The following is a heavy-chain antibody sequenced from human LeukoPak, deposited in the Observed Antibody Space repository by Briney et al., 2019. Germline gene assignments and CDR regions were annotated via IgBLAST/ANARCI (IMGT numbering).Heavy chain of an antibody. CDR3: AAGGGWDPSFGVVTHIDV. Sequence: GGSLRLSCAASGFTFSGYWMHWVRQGPEKGLELVSRIDNDGHGIIYADSVKGRFTTSRDNAKNTLYPQMNSLRVEDTAVYYCAAGGGWDPSFGVVTHIDVWGKGTTVAVS. CDR1: GFTFSGYW. J-gene: IGHJ6*03. V-gene: IGHV3-74*01. CDR2: IDNDGHGI. D-gene: IGHD3-3*01.